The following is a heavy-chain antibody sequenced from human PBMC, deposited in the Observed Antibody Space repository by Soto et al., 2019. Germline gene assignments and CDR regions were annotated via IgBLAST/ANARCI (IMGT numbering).Heavy chain of an antibody. D-gene: IGHD3-3*01. CDR1: GGTFSNYA. V-gene: IGHV1-2*04. CDR2: INPNSGGT. CDR3: ARDWVLRFLEWPWDYYYYGMDV. Sequence: ASLKVSCKASGGTFSNYAISWVRQAPGQGLEWMGWINPNSGGTNYAQKFQGWVTMTRDTSISTAYMELSRLRSDDTAVYYCARDWVLRFLEWPWDYYYYGMDVWGQGTTVTVSS. J-gene: IGHJ6*02.